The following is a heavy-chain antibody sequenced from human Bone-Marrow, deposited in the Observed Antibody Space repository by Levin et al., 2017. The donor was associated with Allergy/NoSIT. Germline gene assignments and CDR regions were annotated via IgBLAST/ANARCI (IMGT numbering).Heavy chain of an antibody. V-gene: IGHV3-21*01. CDR2: ISISSSYI. CDR3: AREDYDFWSGDASWFDP. J-gene: IGHJ5*02. D-gene: IGHD3-3*01. CDR1: GFTFSSNT. Sequence: GESLKISCVGSGFTFSSNTMNWVRQAPGKGLEWVSSISISSSYIYYSDSVKGRFTISRDDAKNSLYLQMNSLRAEDTAVYYCAREDYDFWSGDASWFDPWGQGTLVTVSS.